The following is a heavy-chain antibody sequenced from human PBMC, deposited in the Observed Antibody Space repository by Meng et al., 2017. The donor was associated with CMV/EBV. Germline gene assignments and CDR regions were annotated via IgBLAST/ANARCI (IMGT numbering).Heavy chain of an antibody. V-gene: IGHV4-38-2*02. D-gene: IGHD2-2*02. J-gene: IGHJ4*02. CDR2: IYHSGST. CDR1: GYSISSGYY. Sequence: LRLSCTVSGYSISSGYYWGWIRQPPGKGLEWIGSIYHSGSTYYNPSLKSRVTISVDTSKNQFSLKLSSVTAADTAVYYCARVNVVVPAAISFDYWGQGTLVTVSS. CDR3: ARVNVVVPAAISFDY.